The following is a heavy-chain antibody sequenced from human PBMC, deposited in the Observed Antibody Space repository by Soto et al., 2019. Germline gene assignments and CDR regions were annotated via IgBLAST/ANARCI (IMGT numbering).Heavy chain of an antibody. CDR1: GGSISSYY. D-gene: IGHD3-10*01. J-gene: IGHJ3*02. V-gene: IGHV4-4*07. CDR2: IYTSGST. Sequence: SETLSLTCTVSGGSISSYYWSWIRQPAGKGLEWIGRIYTSGSTNYNPSLKSRVTMSVDTSKNQFSLKLSSVTAADTAVYYCARGGEGKVVRGVMRAFDIWGQGTMVTVSS. CDR3: ARGGEGKVVRGVMRAFDI.